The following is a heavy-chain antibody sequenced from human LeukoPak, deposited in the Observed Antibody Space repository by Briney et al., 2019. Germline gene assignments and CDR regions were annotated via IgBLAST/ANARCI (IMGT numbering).Heavy chain of an antibody. J-gene: IGHJ5*02. CDR1: GGSLSSSSHY. V-gene: IGHV4-39*07. CDR2: INHSGST. D-gene: IGHD3-10*01. CDR3: ARGKRGWFDP. Sequence: SETLSLTCTISGGSLSSSSHYWGWVRQPPGTGLEWIGEINHSGSTNYNPSLKSRVTISVDTSKNQFSLKLSSVTAADTAVYYCARGKRGWFDPWGQGTLVTVSS.